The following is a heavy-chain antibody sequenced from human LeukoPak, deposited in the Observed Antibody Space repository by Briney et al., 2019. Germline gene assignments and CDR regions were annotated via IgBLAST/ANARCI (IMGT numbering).Heavy chain of an antibody. V-gene: IGHV1-8*01. J-gene: IGHJ4*02. CDR2: MNPGSGDT. D-gene: IGHD3-22*01. CDR1: GFTFTTHD. Sequence: ASVKVSCKTSGFTFTTHDINWVRQAPGKGLEWMGWMNPGSGDTGYEQRFQGRVTMTRDTSINTAYMELSSLRSEGAAVYYCARGLGSYDTTWYPPLRYWGQGTLVTVSS. CDR3: ARGLGSYDTTWYPPLRY.